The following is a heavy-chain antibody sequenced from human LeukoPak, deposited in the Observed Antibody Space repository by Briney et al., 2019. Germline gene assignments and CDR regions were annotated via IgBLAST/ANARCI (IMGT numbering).Heavy chain of an antibody. Sequence: ASVKVSCKASGYTFTGYYMHWVRQAPGQGLEWMGRIDPNSGGTNYAQKFQGRVTMTRDTSISTAYMELGRLRSDDTAVYYCARGYSYGHYFDYWGQGTLVTVSS. V-gene: IGHV1-2*06. CDR1: GYTFTGYY. J-gene: IGHJ4*02. CDR3: ARGYSYGHYFDY. CDR2: IDPNSGGT. D-gene: IGHD5-18*01.